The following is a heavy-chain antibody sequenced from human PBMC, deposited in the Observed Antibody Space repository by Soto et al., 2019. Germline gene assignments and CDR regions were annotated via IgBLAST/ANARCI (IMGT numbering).Heavy chain of an antibody. Sequence: SETLSLTCTVSGGSISSYYWSWIRQPPGKGLEWIGFIYNSGSTNYNPSLKSRVTISMDTSRNQFSLILSSVTAADTAVYYCARAPYGSGTKPYYFDYWGQGTPVTVSS. D-gene: IGHD3-10*01. CDR3: ARAPYGSGTKPYYFDY. CDR1: GGSISSYY. CDR2: IYNSGST. V-gene: IGHV4-59*01. J-gene: IGHJ4*02.